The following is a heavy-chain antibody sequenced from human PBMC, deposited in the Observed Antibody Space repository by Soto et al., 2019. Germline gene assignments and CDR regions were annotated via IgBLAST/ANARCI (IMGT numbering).Heavy chain of an antibody. J-gene: IGHJ3*02. V-gene: IGHV1-2*02. D-gene: IGHD5-18*01. CDR1: GYTFTGYY. Sequence: ASVKVSCKASGYTFTGYYMHWGRQAPGQGLEWMGWINPNSGGTNYAQKFQGRVTMTRDTSISTAYMELSRLRSDDTAVYYCARGRRGYSYGSMDAFDIWGQGTMVTVSS. CDR3: ARGRRGYSYGSMDAFDI. CDR2: INPNSGGT.